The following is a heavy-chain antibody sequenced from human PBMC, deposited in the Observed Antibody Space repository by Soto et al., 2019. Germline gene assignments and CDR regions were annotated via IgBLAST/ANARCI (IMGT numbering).Heavy chain of an antibody. Sequence: QVQLQESGPGLVKPSQTLSLTCTVSGGSISSGGYYWSWIRQHPGKGLEWIGYIYYSGSTYYNPSLRSRVTISVDTSKNQFSLKLSSVTAADTAVYYCARARDKAMVIDYWGQGTLVTVSS. V-gene: IGHV4-31*03. CDR3: ARARDKAMVIDY. J-gene: IGHJ4*02. D-gene: IGHD5-18*01. CDR2: IYYSGST. CDR1: GGSISSGGYY.